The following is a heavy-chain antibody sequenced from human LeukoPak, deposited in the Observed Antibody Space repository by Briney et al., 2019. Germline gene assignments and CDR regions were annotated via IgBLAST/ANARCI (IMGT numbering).Heavy chain of an antibody. CDR3: ARDEGRGHYYDSSYLPE. J-gene: IGHJ4*02. CDR1: GFTFSSYS. V-gene: IGHV3-21*01. D-gene: IGHD3-22*01. Sequence: GGSLRLSCAASGFTFSSYSMNWVRQAPGKGLEWVSSISSSSSYIYYADSVKGRFTISRDNAKNSLYLQVNSLRAEDTAAYYCARDEGRGHYYDSSYLPEWGQGTLVTVSS. CDR2: ISSSSSYI.